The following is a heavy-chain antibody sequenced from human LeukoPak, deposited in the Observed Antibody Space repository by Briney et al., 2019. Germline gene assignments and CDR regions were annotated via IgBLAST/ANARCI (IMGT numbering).Heavy chain of an antibody. V-gene: IGHV3-30*03. CDR3: AREWNADY. Sequence: PGGSLRLSCAASGFTFSSYGMHWVRQAPGKGLEWVAVISYDGSNKYYADSVKGRFTISRDNSKNTLYLQMNSLRAEDTAVYYCAREWNADYWGQGTLVTVSS. D-gene: IGHD1-1*01. CDR1: GFTFSSYG. J-gene: IGHJ4*02. CDR2: ISYDGSNK.